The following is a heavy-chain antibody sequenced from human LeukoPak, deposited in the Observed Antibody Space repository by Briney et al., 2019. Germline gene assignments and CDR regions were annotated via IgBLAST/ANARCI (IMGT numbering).Heavy chain of an antibody. CDR1: GFTFSNYA. CDR3: AKDRRRDGCNFSLDY. CDR2: LSGSGGST. J-gene: IGHJ4*02. V-gene: IGHV3-23*01. Sequence: GGSLRLSCAASGFTFSNYAMSWVRQAPGKGLEWVSGLSGSGGSTYYADSVKGRFTISRDNSKNTLYLQMNSLRAEDTAVYYCAKDRRRDGCNFSLDYWGQGTLVTVSS. D-gene: IGHD5-24*01.